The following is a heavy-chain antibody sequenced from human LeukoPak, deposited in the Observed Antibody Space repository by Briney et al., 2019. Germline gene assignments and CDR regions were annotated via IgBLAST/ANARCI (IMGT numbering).Heavy chain of an antibody. D-gene: IGHD2-21*02. V-gene: IGHV5-51*01. CDR3: ARQAVTDNIAYWVVLEY. J-gene: IGHJ4*02. Sequence: GESLRISCKGSGYSFTSYWIGWVRQMPGKGLEWMGIIYPGDSDTRYSPSFQGQVTISADKSISTAYLQWSSLKASDTAMYYCARQAVTDNIAYWVVLEYWGQGTVVTVSS. CDR1: GYSFTSYW. CDR2: IYPGDSDT.